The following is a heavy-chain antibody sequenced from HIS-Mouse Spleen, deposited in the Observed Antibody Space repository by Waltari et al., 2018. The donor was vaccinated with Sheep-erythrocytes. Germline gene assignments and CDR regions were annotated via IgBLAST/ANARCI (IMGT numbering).Heavy chain of an antibody. J-gene: IGHJ3*02. CDR2: ISSSSSYI. CDR3: ARDSTSDAFDI. V-gene: IGHV3-21*01. D-gene: IGHD6-6*01. Sequence: EVQLVESGGGLVKPGGSLRLSCTASGFPFGSYRMNWFRQAPGKGLEWVSSISSSSSYIYYADSVKGRFTISRDNAKNSLYLQMNSLRAEDTAVYYCARDSTSDAFDIWGQGTMVTVSS. CDR1: GFPFGSYR.